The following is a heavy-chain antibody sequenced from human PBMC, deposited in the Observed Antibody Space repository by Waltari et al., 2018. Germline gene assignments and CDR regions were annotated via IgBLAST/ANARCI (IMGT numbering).Heavy chain of an antibody. CDR1: AFSLSTHS. D-gene: IGHD2-21*02. CDR2: ISSVSSTI. CDR3: ARDCGGDCYPISGAY. Sequence: EMQLVESGGGLVQPGGSLRLSCEASAFSLSTHSMNWVRQAPGKGLGLRSYISSVSSTIYYAASVKGRFTISRDNAKNSLFLQMTSLRTADTAGYYCARDCGGDCYPISGAYWGQGTLVSVSS. J-gene: IGHJ4*02. V-gene: IGHV3-48*01.